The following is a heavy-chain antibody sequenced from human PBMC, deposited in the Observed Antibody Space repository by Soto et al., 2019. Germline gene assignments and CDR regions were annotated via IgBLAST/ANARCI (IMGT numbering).Heavy chain of an antibody. CDR3: ASAPLGYCSGGSCPPYYYYYGMDV. D-gene: IGHD2-15*01. Sequence: GASVKVSCKASGGTFSSYAISWVRQAPGQGLEWMGGIIPIFGTANYAQKFQGRVTITADESTSTAYMELSSLRSEDTAVYYCASAPLGYCSGGSCPPYYYYYGMDVWGQGTTVTVS. J-gene: IGHJ6*02. V-gene: IGHV1-69*13. CDR2: IIPIFGTA. CDR1: GGTFSSYA.